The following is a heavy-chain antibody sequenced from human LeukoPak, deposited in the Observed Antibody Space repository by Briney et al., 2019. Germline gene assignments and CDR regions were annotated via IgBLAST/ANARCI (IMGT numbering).Heavy chain of an antibody. CDR2: INPNSGGT. V-gene: IGHV1-2*02. D-gene: IGHD6-13*01. CDR1: EYTFSTYY. Sequence: ASVKVSCKASEYTFSTYYIYWVQQAPGQELEWMGWINPNSGGTNYAQKFQGRVTMTRDTSISTAYMELSRLKSDDTAVYYCARVSSSNWYTPYFDCWGQGTLVTVSS. J-gene: IGHJ4*02. CDR3: ARVSSSNWYTPYFDC.